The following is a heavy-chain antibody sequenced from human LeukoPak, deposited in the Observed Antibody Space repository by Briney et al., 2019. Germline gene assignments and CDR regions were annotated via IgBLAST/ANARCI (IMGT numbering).Heavy chain of an antibody. Sequence: GGTLRLSCASSGFTFSSYGIHWVRQAPGKGLDWMAVISYDGSNKYYRDSVKGRFTIYRDNSKNTLYLQMNSLRAEDTAVYYCAISGPAAAGTYYYYGMDVWGKGPTVTVSS. CDR3: AISGPAAAGTYYYYGMDV. J-gene: IGHJ6*04. CDR1: GFTFSSYG. D-gene: IGHD6-13*01. V-gene: IGHV3-30*03. CDR2: ISYDGSNK.